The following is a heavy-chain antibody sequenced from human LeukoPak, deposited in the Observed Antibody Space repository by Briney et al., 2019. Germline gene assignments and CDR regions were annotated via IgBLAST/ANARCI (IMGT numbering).Heavy chain of an antibody. CDR2: VYSENT. Sequence: SETLSLTCTVSGDSISSSSFFWGWTRQPPGKGLEWIGAVYSENTYYNPSLKSRVSISVDTSKNQFSLKLSSVTAADTAVYYCARESGTPLPFDYWGQGTLVTVSS. J-gene: IGHJ4*02. D-gene: IGHD1-1*01. CDR1: GDSISSSSFF. CDR3: ARESGTPLPFDY. V-gene: IGHV4-39*07.